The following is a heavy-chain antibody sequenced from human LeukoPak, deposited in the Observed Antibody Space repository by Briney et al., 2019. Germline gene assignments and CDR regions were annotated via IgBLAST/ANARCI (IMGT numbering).Heavy chain of an antibody. CDR1: GFTFSSYS. D-gene: IGHD3-10*01. Sequence: GGSLKLSCEASGFTFSSYSMNWVRQAPGKGLEWVSYISFSSATIHYADSVKGRFTVSRDNAKNSLYLQMNSLRAEDTALYFCARDTHYYGSGSPAFDIWGQGTMVTVSS. V-gene: IGHV3-48*01. CDR2: ISFSSATI. J-gene: IGHJ3*02. CDR3: ARDTHYYGSGSPAFDI.